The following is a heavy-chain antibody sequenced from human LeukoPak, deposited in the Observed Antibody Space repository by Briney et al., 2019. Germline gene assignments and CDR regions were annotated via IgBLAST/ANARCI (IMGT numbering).Heavy chain of an antibody. CDR3: ARGVPIPATHPIDY. V-gene: IGHV3-21*05. D-gene: IGHD3-10*01. J-gene: IGHJ4*02. Sequence: GGSLRLSCAASGLTFNTYSMNWVRQAPGKGLEWISFITSSSSHIYYADSVKGRFTISRDTSKNTLYLQMNSLRADDTAVYYCARGVPIPATHPIDYWGQGSLVTVSS. CDR1: GLTFNTYS. CDR2: ITSSSSHI.